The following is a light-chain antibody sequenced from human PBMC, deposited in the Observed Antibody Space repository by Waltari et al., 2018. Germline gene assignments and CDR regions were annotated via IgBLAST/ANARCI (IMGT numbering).Light chain of an antibody. CDR3: CSHAGTYVV. V-gene: IGLV2-11*01. CDR1: SSDVGGYNY. J-gene: IGLJ2*01. CDR2: DVS. Sequence: QSALTQPRSVSGSPGQSVTISCTGTSSDVGGYNYVSWYQQYPGKAPKLMIYDVSTRPSGVPDRFSGSKSGNTASLTISGLQAEDEADYYCCSHAGTYVVFGGGTKLTVL.